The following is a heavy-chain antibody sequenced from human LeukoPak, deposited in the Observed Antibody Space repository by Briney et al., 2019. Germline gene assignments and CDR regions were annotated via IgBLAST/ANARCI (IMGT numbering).Heavy chain of an antibody. V-gene: IGHV4-59*01. CDR2: IYYSGST. CDR3: ARAFPAAYYYYYYMDV. Sequence: PSETLSLTRTVSGGSISSYYWSWIRQPPGKGLEWIGYIYYSGSTNYNPSLKSRVTISVDTSKNQFSLKLSSVTAADTAVYYCARAFPAAYYYYYYMDVWGKGTTVTISS. CDR1: GGSISSYY. J-gene: IGHJ6*03. D-gene: IGHD6-13*01.